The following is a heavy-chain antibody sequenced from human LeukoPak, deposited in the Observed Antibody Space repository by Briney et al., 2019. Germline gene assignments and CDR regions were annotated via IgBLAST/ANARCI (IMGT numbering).Heavy chain of an antibody. J-gene: IGHJ4*02. CDR2: ISGSGGST. D-gene: IGHD6-19*01. V-gene: IGHV3-23*01. CDR1: GFTFSSYA. Sequence: GGSLRLSCAASGFTFSSYAMSWVRQAPGKVLEWVSAISGSGGSTYYADSVKGRFTISRDNSKNTLYLQMNSLRAEDTAVYYCAKDSSGRQPSTDFDYWGQGTLVTVSS. CDR3: AKDSSGRQPSTDFDY.